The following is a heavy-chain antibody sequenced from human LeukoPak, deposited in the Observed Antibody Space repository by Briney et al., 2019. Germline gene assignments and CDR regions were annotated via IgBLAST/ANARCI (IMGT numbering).Heavy chain of an antibody. CDR3: ARELGKNSDY. CDR2: IYTGGTT. D-gene: IGHD7-27*01. J-gene: IGHJ4*02. CDR1: GLTVSSNY. V-gene: IGHV3-53*01. Sequence: GGSLRLSCAASGLTVSSNYMSWVRQAPGKGLECVSVIYTGGTTYYPDSVKGRFTISRDNSKNTVHLQMNSLRGEDTAVYYCARELGKNSDYWGQGTLLTVSS.